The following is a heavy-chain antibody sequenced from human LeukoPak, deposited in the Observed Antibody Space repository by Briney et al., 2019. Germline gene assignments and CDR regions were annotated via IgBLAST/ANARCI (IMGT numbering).Heavy chain of an antibody. D-gene: IGHD2-2*01. CDR3: ARYCSSTSCSVGYYYYYMDV. V-gene: IGHV3-21*01. Sequence: GGSLRLSCAASGFTFSSYSMNWVRQAPGKGLEWVSSISSSSSYIYYADSVKGRFTISRDNAKNSLYLQMNSLRAEDTAVYYCARYCSSTSCSVGYYYYYMDVWGKGTTVTVSS. CDR2: ISSSSSYI. J-gene: IGHJ6*03. CDR1: GFTFSSYS.